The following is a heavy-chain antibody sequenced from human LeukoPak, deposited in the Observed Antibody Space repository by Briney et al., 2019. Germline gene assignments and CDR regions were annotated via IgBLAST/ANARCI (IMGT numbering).Heavy chain of an antibody. J-gene: IGHJ4*02. D-gene: IGHD3-16*02. V-gene: IGHV3-9*01. CDR3: AKDFLRLRLGELSSPFDY. CDR1: GFTFDDYA. CDR2: ISWNSGSI. Sequence: QPGGSLRLSCAASGFTFDDYAMHWVRQAPGKGLEWVSGISWNSGSIGYADSVKGRFTISRDNAKNSLYLQMNSLRAEDTALYYCAKDFLRLRLGELSSPFDYWGQGTLVTVSS.